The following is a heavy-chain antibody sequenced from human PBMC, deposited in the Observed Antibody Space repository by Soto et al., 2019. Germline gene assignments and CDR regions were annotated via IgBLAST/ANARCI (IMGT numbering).Heavy chain of an antibody. CDR3: ARAREDSSGWFDH. Sequence: QVQLVQSGAEVRKPGASVKVSCKASGYIFSGIYLHWVRRAPGQGLEWMAWINAKNGATNYAQKFRGRATVTRDTSISTTYLELSGLTSDDTAVYYCARAREDSSGWFDHWGQGTQVTVSP. J-gene: IGHJ5*02. CDR2: INAKNGAT. V-gene: IGHV1-2*02. D-gene: IGHD6-19*01. CDR1: GYIFSGIY.